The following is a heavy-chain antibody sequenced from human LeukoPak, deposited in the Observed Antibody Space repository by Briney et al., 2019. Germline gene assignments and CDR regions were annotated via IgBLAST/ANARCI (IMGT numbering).Heavy chain of an antibody. CDR1: RFTFSSYA. D-gene: IGHD1-26*01. CDR3: AKPSGSYVSAHGY. V-gene: IGHV3-23*01. J-gene: IGHJ4*02. CDR2: ISGSGGST. Sequence: GGSLRLSCAASRFTFSSYAMCWVRQAPGKGLEWVSAISGSGGSTYYADSVKGRFTISRDNSKNTLYLQMNSLRAEDTAVYYCAKPSGSYVSAHGYWGQGTLVTVSS.